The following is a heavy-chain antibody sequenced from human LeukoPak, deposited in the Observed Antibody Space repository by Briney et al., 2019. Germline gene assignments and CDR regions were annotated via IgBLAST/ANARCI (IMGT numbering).Heavy chain of an antibody. CDR3: ARVDYCDYSGHWHGGPDY. CDR2: IYHSGNT. D-gene: IGHD3-22*01. J-gene: IGHJ4*02. V-gene: IGHV4-39*07. CDR1: GGSMSSSSYY. Sequence: SETLSLTCAVSGGSMSSSSYYWGWIRQPPGKGLEWIGSIYHSGNTDYNPSLKSRATLSVDTSKDQFSLKLISVTAADTAVYYCARVDYCDYSGHWHGGPDYWGQGILVTVS.